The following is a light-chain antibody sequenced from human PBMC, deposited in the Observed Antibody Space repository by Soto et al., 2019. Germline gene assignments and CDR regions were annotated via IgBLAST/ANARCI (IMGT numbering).Light chain of an antibody. J-gene: IGKJ1*01. CDR3: KQYDNWPWT. V-gene: IGKV3-15*01. Sequence: EIVMTQSPATLSVSPGEGSTLSGRASQTISGTLAWYQQNPGQAPRLLIHGASTRAPGFPARFSGSGSGTDFTLTISSLQSEEFAVYYCKQYDNWPWTFGQGNKVDIK. CDR2: GAS. CDR1: QTISGT.